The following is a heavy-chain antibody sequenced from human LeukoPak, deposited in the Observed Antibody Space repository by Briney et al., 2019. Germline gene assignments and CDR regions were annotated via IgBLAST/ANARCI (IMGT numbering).Heavy chain of an antibody. CDR1: GGSVSSGSYY. D-gene: IGHD2-8*01. CDR2: IYYSGST. V-gene: IGHV4-61*01. J-gene: IGHJ3*02. CDR3: ARRLYDGFDI. Sequence: SETLSLTCTVSGGSVSSGSYYWSWIRQPPGKGLEWIGYIYYSGSTNYNPSLKSRVTISVDTSKNQFSLKLSSVTAADTAVYYCARRLYDGFDIWGQGTMVTVSS.